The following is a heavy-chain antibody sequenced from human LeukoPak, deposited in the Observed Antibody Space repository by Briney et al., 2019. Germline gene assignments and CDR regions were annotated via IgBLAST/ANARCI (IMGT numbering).Heavy chain of an antibody. D-gene: IGHD3-10*01. CDR3: ARDYYGSENDAFDI. Sequence: PGGSLRLSCAASGFTFSSYGMHGVRQAPGKGLVGVSHIKHDGSITSYADSVKGRFTISRDNAKNTLYLQMNSLRAEDTAVYYCARDYYGSENDAFDIWGQGTMVTVSS. J-gene: IGHJ3*02. V-gene: IGHV3-74*01. CDR1: GFTFSSYG. CDR2: IKHDGSIT.